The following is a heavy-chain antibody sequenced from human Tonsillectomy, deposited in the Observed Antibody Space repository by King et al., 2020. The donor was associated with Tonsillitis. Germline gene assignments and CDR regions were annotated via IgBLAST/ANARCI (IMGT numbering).Heavy chain of an antibody. CDR3: ARDPTMTKVGPGVYYNYVMDV. D-gene: IGHD3-22*01. CDR2: IIPIYGTT. CDR1: GGTFSNYA. J-gene: IGHJ6*02. Sequence: QLVQSGAEVKKPGSSVKVSCKASGGTFSNYAISWVRQAPRHGLEWMGGIIPIYGTTNYAQKFQGRVTITADASPSTAYMELSSLRSENTAVYYCARDPTMTKVGPGVYYNYVMDVWGPGTTVTVSS. V-gene: IGHV1-69*12.